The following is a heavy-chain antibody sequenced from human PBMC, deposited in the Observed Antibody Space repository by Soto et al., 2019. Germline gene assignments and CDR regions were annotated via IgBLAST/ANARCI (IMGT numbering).Heavy chain of an antibody. CDR1: GYTLTELS. V-gene: IGHV1-24*01. CDR3: ATVRYSSSWYWAFDI. Sequence: ASVKVSCKVSGYTLTELSMHWVRQAPGKGLEWMGGFDPEDDETIYAQKFQGRVTMTEDTSTDTAYMELSSLRSEDTAVYYCATVRYSSSWYWAFDIWGQGTMVTVSS. D-gene: IGHD6-13*01. CDR2: FDPEDDET. J-gene: IGHJ3*02.